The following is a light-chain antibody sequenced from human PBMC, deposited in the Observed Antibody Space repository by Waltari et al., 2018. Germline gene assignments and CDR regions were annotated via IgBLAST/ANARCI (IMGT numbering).Light chain of an antibody. V-gene: IGKV3-11*01. J-gene: IGKJ1*01. CDR1: QSVTIY. CDR3: QQRSNWPRT. CDR2: DTS. Sequence: EIVLTQSPATLSLSPGERATLSCKASQSVTIYLAWYQQRPGQAPRFLIYDTSHRAPGIPARFSGSGSGTDFTLTISSLEPEDFAVYYCQQRSNWPRTFGQGTKVETK.